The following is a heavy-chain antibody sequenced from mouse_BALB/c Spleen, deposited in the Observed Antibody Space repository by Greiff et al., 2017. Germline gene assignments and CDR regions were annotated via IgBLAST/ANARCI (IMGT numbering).Heavy chain of an antibody. D-gene: IGHD4-1*01. V-gene: IGHV1S135*01. CDR2: IDPFNGGT. Sequence: VQLKQSGPELMKPGASVKISCKASGYSFTSYYMHWVKQSHGKGLEWIGYIDPFNGGTSYNQKFKGKATLTVDKSSSTAYMHLSSLTSEDSAVYYCAPGLGAYWGQGTLVTVSA. CDR1: GYSFTSYY. CDR3: APGLGAY. J-gene: IGHJ3*01.